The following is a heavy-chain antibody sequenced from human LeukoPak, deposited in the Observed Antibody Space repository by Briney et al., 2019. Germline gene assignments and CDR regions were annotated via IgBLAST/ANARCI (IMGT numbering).Heavy chain of an antibody. J-gene: IGHJ4*02. V-gene: IGHV1-18*01. Sequence: ASVKVSCKASVYTFTSYGISWVRPAPGQGLEWMGWISAYNGNTNYAQKLQGRVTMTTDTSTSTAYTELRSLRSDDTAVYYCARVAARYSSSWYIYWGQGTLVTVSS. CDR3: ARVAARYSSSWYIY. CDR1: VYTFTSYG. CDR2: ISAYNGNT. D-gene: IGHD6-13*01.